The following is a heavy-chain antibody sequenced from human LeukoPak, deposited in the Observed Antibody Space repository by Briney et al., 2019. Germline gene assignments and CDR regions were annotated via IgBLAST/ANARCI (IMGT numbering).Heavy chain of an antibody. CDR2: INPNSGGT. V-gene: IGHV1-2*02. CDR1: GYTFTGYY. D-gene: IGHD6-25*01. CDR3: ARWRAAAKIFDY. J-gene: IGHJ4*02. Sequence: GASVKVCCKASGYTFTGYYMHWVPQAPGQGLEWRGWINPNSGGTNYAQKFQGRVTMTRDTSISTAYMELSRLRSDDTAVYYCARWRAAAKIFDYWGQGTLVTVSS.